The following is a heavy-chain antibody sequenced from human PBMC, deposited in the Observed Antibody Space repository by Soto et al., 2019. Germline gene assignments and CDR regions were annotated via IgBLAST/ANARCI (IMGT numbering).Heavy chain of an antibody. J-gene: IGHJ6*02. CDR3: ARDGSDSYGLDV. CDR1: GGAISSYY. V-gene: IGHV4-4*07. CDR2: IYNGGNT. D-gene: IGHD3-10*01. Sequence: PSETLSLTFTVSGGAISSYYWSWIRQSAGKGLEWIGRIYNGGNTQYNPSLKSRVTMSADTSKNQFSLRLNSVTAADTAVYYCARDGSDSYGLDVWGQGTTVTVSS.